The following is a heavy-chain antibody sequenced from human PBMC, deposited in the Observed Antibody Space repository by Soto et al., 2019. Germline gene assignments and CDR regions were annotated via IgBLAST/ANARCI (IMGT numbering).Heavy chain of an antibody. D-gene: IGHD6-13*01. CDR3: ARGSSRWDY. J-gene: IGHJ4*02. CDR1: GGSISSFY. CDR2: IYSGGRN. V-gene: IGHV4-4*07. Sequence: SETLSLTCTASGGSISSFYWSWIRQPAGKGLEWIGRIYSGGRNNSNPSLKSRVTMSVDTSKNQFSLRLSSVTAADTAMYYCARGSSRWDYWGQGTLVTVSS.